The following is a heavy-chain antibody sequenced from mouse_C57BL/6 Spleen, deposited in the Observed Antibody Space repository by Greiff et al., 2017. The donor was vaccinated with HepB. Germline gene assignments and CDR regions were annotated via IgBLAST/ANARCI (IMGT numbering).Heavy chain of an antibody. CDR3: TTAKVLRSFDY. Sequence: VQLQQSGAELVRPGASVKLSCTASGFNIKDDYMHWVKQRPEQGLEWIGWIDPENGDTEYASKFQGKATITADTSSNTAYLQLSSLTSEDTAVYYCTTAKVLRSFDYWGQGTTLTVSS. J-gene: IGHJ2*01. CDR2: IDPENGDT. V-gene: IGHV14-4*01. CDR1: GFNIKDDY. D-gene: IGHD1-1*01.